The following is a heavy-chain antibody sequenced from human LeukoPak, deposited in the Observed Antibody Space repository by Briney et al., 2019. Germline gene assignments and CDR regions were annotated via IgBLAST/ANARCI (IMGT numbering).Heavy chain of an antibody. J-gene: IGHJ4*02. CDR1: GFTFSSYG. Sequence: GGSLRLSCAASGFTFSSYGMHWVRQAPGKGLERVAFIRYDESKKYYVDSVKGRFTISRDNSKNTLYLQMNSLRAEDTAVYYCARDPDSGYSYGHGLDYWGQGTLVTVSS. V-gene: IGHV3-30*02. D-gene: IGHD5-18*01. CDR3: ARDPDSGYSYGHGLDY. CDR2: IRYDESKK.